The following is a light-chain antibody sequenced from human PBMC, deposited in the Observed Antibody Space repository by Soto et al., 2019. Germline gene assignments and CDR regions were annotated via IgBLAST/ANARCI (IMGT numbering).Light chain of an antibody. J-gene: IGLJ2*01. CDR3: SSYTSTSAPVV. Sequence: QSALTQPASVSGSPGQSITISCTGTNSDAGGYNYVSWYQQRPGKAPKLMIYEVSNRPSGVSNRFSGSKSGNAASLTISGLQAEDEADYYCSSYTSTSAPVVFGGGTKLTVL. CDR1: NSDAGGYNY. CDR2: EVS. V-gene: IGLV2-14*01.